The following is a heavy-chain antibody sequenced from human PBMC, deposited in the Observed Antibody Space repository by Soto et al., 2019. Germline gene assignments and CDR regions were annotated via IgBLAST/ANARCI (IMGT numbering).Heavy chain of an antibody. CDR3: ARGRYCLTGRCFPNWFDS. CDR1: RDSISNLDYF. CDR2: IYKSATT. V-gene: IGHV4-30-4*01. Sequence: QVQLLESGPGLVKPSQTLSLTCSVSRDSISNLDYFWAWIRQPPGQALEYIGYIYKSATTYYNPSFESRVAISVDTSKSQFSLNVTSVTAADTAVYFCARGRYCLTGRCFPNWFDSWGQGALVTVSS. D-gene: IGHD7-27*01. J-gene: IGHJ5*01.